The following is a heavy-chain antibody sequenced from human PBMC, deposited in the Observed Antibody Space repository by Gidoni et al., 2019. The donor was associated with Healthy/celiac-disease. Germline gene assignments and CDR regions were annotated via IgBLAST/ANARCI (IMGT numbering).Heavy chain of an antibody. V-gene: IGHV4-34*01. CDR2: INHSGST. J-gene: IGHJ4*02. CDR1: GGAFRGYY. D-gene: IGHD3-3*01. Sequence: QVQLQQWGAGRLQTSETLSLTCAVYGGAFRGYYWSWIRQPPGQGLKWIGEINHSGSTNYNPSLKSRVPISVDTSKNQFALKLSSVTAADTAVYYCARGDVYDFWSGYQDYWGQGTLVPVSS. CDR3: ARGDVYDFWSGYQDY.